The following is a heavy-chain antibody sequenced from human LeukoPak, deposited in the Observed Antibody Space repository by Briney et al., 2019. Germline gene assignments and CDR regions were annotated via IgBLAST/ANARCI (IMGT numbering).Heavy chain of an antibody. CDR3: ARDGSGDAFVI. CDR2: IIPIFGTA. J-gene: IGHJ3*02. CDR1: GGTFSSYA. V-gene: IGHV1-69*05. D-gene: IGHD3-10*01. Sequence: ASVTVSCTASGGTFSSYAISWVRQAPGQGLEWMGRIIPIFGTANYAQKFQGRVTITTDESTSTAYMELSSLRSEDTAVYDCARDGSGDAFVIWGQGTMVTVSS.